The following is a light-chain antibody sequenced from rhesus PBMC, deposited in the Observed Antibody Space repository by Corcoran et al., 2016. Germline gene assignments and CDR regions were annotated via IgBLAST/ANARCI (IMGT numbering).Light chain of an antibody. V-gene: IGKV1-74*01. J-gene: IGKJ3*01. CDR1: ENVKNY. CDR2: KAS. Sequence: DIQMTQSPSSLSASVGDRVTITCRASENVKNYLNWYQQKPGKAPKVLIYKASTLQSGVPSRFSGSGSGTDYTFTISSLQPEVVATYYCQRGYDIPLTFGPGTKLDIE. CDR3: QRGYDIPLT.